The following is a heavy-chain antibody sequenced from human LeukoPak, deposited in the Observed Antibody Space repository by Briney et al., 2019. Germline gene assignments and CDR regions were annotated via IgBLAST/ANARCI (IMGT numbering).Heavy chain of an antibody. D-gene: IGHD6-6*01. CDR2: ISGSGGST. CDR1: GFTFSSYA. J-gene: IGHJ6*03. Sequence: GGSLRLSCAASGFTFSSYAMSWVRQAPGKGLEWVSAISGSGGSTYCADSVKGRFTISRDNSKNTLYLQMNSLRAEDTAVYYCAKSGSSSPPYYYYYMDVWGKGTTVTVSS. V-gene: IGHV3-23*01. CDR3: AKSGSSSPPYYYYYMDV.